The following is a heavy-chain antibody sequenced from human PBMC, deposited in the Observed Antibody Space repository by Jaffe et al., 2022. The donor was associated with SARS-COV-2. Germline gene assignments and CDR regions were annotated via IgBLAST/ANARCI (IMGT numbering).Heavy chain of an antibody. D-gene: IGHD1-7*01. V-gene: IGHV4-39*01. Sequence: QLQLQESGPGLVKPSETLSLTCTVSGGSISSSSYYWGWIRQPPGKGLEWIGSIYYSGSTYYNPSLKSRVTISVDTSKNQFSLKLSSVTAADTAVYYCATGTELPAADYWGQGTLVTVSS. CDR2: IYYSGST. CDR3: ATGTELPAADY. CDR1: GGSISSSSYY. J-gene: IGHJ4*02.